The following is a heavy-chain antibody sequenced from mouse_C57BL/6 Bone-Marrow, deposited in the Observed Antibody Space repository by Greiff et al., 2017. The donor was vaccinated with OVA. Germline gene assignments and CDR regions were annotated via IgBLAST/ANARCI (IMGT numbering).Heavy chain of an antibody. CDR3: ARGDDYDAMDY. J-gene: IGHJ4*01. CDR2: ILPGSGST. V-gene: IGHV1-9*01. Sequence: QVQLQQSGAELMKPGASVKLSCKATGYTFTGYWIEWVKQRPGHGLEWIGEILPGSGSTNYNEKFKGKATLTADTSSNTAYMQLSSLTTEDSAIYDCARGDDYDAMDYWGQGTSVTVSS. CDR1: GYTFTGYW.